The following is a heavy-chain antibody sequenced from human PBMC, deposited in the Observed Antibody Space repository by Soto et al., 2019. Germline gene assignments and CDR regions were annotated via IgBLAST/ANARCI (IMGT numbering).Heavy chain of an antibody. CDR3: ARALQGYCSGGSCYGNWFDP. CDR2: IYHSGST. CDR1: GGSISSSNW. J-gene: IGHJ5*02. Sequence: TSETLSLTCAVSGGSISSSNWWSWVRQPPGKGLEWIGEIYHSGSTNYNPSLKSRVTILVDKSKNQFSLKLSSVTAADTAVYYCARALQGYCSGGSCYGNWFDPWGQGTLVTVSS. D-gene: IGHD2-15*01. V-gene: IGHV4-4*02.